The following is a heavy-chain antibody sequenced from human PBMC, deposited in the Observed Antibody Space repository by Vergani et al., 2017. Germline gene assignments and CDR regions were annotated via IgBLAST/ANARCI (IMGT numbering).Heavy chain of an antibody. J-gene: IGHJ6*02. CDR3: AKDEVVGATKRWGYYYYGMDV. Sequence: QVQLVESGGGVVQPGGSLRLSCAASVFTFSSYGMHWVRQAPGKGLVWVAFIRYDGSNKYYADSVKGRFTISRDNSKNTLYLQMNSLRAEDTAVYYCAKDEVVGATKRWGYYYYGMDVWGQGTTVTVSS. V-gene: IGHV3-30*02. D-gene: IGHD1-26*01. CDR2: IRYDGSNK. CDR1: VFTFSSYG.